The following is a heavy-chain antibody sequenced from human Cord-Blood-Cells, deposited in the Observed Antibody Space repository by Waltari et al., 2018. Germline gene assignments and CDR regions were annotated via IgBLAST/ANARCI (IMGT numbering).Heavy chain of an antibody. J-gene: IGHJ4*02. CDR3: ARDQSGDFWSGYYLDY. Sequence: QVQLVQSGAEVKKPGASVKVSCKASGYTFTSYAMHWVRQAPGQRLEWMGWINAGNGNTKYSQKFQGRVTITRDTSASTAYMELSSLRSEDTAVYYCARDQSGDFWSGYYLDYWGQGTLVTVSS. D-gene: IGHD3-3*01. CDR1: GYTFTSYA. V-gene: IGHV1-3*01. CDR2: INAGNGNT.